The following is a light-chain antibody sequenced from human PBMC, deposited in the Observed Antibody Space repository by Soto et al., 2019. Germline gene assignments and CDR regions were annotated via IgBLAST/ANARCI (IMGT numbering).Light chain of an antibody. Sequence: EIVLTQYPATLSLSPGEGATLSCGASQSVSSSYLAWYQQKPGLAPRLLIYDASSRATGIPDRFSGSGSGTDFTLTISRLEPEDFAVYYCQHYVTSPYTFGQGTKLEIK. V-gene: IGKV3D-20*01. CDR2: DAS. CDR3: QHYVTSPYT. CDR1: QSVSSSY. J-gene: IGKJ2*01.